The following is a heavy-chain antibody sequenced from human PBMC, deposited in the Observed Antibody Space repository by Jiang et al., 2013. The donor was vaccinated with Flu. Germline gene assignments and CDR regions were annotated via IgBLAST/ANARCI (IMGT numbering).Heavy chain of an antibody. CDR1: GFTFRSYG. J-gene: IGHJ1*01. V-gene: IGHV3-30*18. CDR3: AKPSRSYYYDSSGYYGRNEYFQH. CDR2: ISYDGSNK. D-gene: IGHD3-22*01. Sequence: GGSLGLSCAASGFTFRSYGMHWVRQAPGKGLEWVAVISYDGSNKYYADSVKGRFTISRDNSKNTLYLQMNSLRAEDTAVYYCAKPSRSYYYDSSGYYGRNEYFQHWGQGTLVTVSS.